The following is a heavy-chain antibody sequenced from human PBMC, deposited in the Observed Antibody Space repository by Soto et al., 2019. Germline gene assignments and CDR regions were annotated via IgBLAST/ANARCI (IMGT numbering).Heavy chain of an antibody. V-gene: IGHV4-34*01. CDR3: ARSDNRNSLYGVDV. CDR2: ISHRGSP. J-gene: IGHJ6*04. CDR1: GWSLSGYY. Sequence: SETLSLTCAVNGWSLSGYYWSWIRQSPGKGLEWIGEISHRGSPDYNPSLKSRVTLSIDASTNHATLELTSVTAADKAVYYCARSDNRNSLYGVDVWGKGTAVTVSS. D-gene: IGHD1-7*01.